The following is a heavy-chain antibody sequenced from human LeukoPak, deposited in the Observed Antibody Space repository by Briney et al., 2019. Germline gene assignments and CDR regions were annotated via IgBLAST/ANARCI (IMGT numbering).Heavy chain of an antibody. Sequence: GGSLRLSCAASGFTSSSYAMSWVRQAPGKGREWGSTISGSGGSTYYADSVKGRCTISRDNSKNTLYLQMNRLRAEDTAVYYCARDSGYDYPRNHWFDPWGQGTLVTVSS. V-gene: IGHV3-23*01. D-gene: IGHD5-12*01. CDR1: GFTSSSYA. J-gene: IGHJ5*02. CDR2: ISGSGGST. CDR3: ARDSGYDYPRNHWFDP.